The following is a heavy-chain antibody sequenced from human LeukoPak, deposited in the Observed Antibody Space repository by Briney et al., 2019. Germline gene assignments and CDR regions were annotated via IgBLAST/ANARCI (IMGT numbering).Heavy chain of an antibody. V-gene: IGHV1-69*16. CDR1: GGTFSSYT. J-gene: IGHJ6*03. D-gene: IGHD6-19*01. Sequence: VASVKVSCKASGGTFSSYTISWVRQAPGQGLEWMGRIIPILGIANYAQKFQGRVTITTDESTSTAYMELSSLRSEDTAMYYCAREDSSGWSADYMDVWGKGTAVTVSS. CDR2: IIPILGIA. CDR3: AREDSSGWSADYMDV.